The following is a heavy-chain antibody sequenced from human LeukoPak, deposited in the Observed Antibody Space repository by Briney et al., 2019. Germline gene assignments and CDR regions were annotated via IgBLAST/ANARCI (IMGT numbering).Heavy chain of an antibody. CDR3: ARDFAMLFDY. CDR2: IKQDGSKT. D-gene: IGHD2-2*01. V-gene: IGHV3-7*01. J-gene: IGHJ4*02. Sequence: GGSLRLSCAASGFTFSTYWMTWVRQAPGKGLEWVANIKQDGSKTYYVDSVKGRFTISRDNAKNSLSLQMNSLRAEGTAVYYCARDFAMLFDYCGQGTLVTVSS. CDR1: GFTFSTYW.